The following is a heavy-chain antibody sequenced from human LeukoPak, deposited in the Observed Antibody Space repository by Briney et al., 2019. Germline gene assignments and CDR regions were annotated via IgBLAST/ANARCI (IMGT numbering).Heavy chain of an antibody. CDR3: ARGVSGYSYGSRFDY. V-gene: IGHV3-21*04. D-gene: IGHD5-18*01. J-gene: IGHJ4*01. CDR2: ISSSSSYI. Sequence: GGSLRLSCAASGFTFSSYSMNWVRQAPGKGMEWVLCISSSSSYIYYADSVKGRFITSRDSSKNTLYLQMNSLTPDDTAVYWCARGVSGYSYGSRFDYWGHGTLVTVSS. CDR1: GFTFSSYS.